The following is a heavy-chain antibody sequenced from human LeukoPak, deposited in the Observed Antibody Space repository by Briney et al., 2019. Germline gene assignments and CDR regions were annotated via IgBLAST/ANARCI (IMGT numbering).Heavy chain of an antibody. D-gene: IGHD3-22*01. CDR2: ISSGGDAT. CDR1: GFTFNNYA. Sequence: GGSLRLSCAASGFTFNNYAMTWVRQAPGKGLEWVSSISSGGDATYYAGSVKGRFTISRDNSKNTVFLQMNTLRAEDTAVYHCAKGGLYYYDYWGQGTTVTVSS. V-gene: IGHV3-23*01. CDR3: AKGGLYYYDY. J-gene: IGHJ4*03.